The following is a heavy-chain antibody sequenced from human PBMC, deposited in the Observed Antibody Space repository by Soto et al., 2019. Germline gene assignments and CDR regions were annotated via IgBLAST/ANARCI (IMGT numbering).Heavy chain of an antibody. CDR3: ARDRVAAAGTIGFDP. V-gene: IGHV1-69*13. D-gene: IGHD6-13*01. J-gene: IGHJ5*02. Sequence: SVKVSCKASGCTFSSYAISWVRQAPGQGLEWMGGIIPIFGTANYAQKFQGRVTITADESTSTAYMELSSLRSEDTAVYYCARDRVAAAGTIGFDPWGQGTLVTVSS. CDR2: IIPIFGTA. CDR1: GCTFSSYA.